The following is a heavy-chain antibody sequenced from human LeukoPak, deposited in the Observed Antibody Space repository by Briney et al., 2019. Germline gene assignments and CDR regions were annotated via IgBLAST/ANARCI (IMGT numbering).Heavy chain of an antibody. Sequence: GGSLRLSCAASGITFSTHAMTWVRQAPGKGLEWVSSINYSGSGTFYADSVKGRFTSSRDNSKDTLYLQMNSLRVEDTAVYYCAKEEYYSGWYKWFGPWGQGTLVTVSS. J-gene: IGHJ5*02. CDR2: INYSGSGT. D-gene: IGHD6-19*01. CDR3: AKEEYYSGWYKWFGP. CDR1: GITFSTHA. V-gene: IGHV3-23*01.